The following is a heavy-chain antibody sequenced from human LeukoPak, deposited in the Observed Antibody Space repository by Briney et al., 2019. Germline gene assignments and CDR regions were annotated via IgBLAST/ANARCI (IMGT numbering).Heavy chain of an antibody. V-gene: IGHV3-23*01. CDR3: AKDQPWELLGDY. CDR2: ISGSGGST. Sequence: GGSLRLSCAASGFTFNNYAMSWVRQAPGKGLEWVSAISGSGGSTYYADSVKGRFTISRDNSKNTLYLQMNSLRAEDTAVYYCAKDQPWELLGDYWGQGTLVTVSS. CDR1: GFTFNNYA. D-gene: IGHD1-26*01. J-gene: IGHJ4*02.